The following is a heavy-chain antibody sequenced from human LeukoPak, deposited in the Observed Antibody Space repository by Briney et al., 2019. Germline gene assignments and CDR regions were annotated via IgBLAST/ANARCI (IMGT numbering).Heavy chain of an antibody. CDR1: GFTFDAYA. CDR3: AKVQGAATRGPFDY. Sequence: GRSLRLSCAASGFTFDAYAMHWVRQAPGKGLEWVSGISWNSGSIGYADSVKGRFTISRDNAKNSLYLQMNSLRAEDTALYYCAKVQGAATRGPFDYWGQGTLVTVSS. J-gene: IGHJ4*02. V-gene: IGHV3-9*01. CDR2: ISWNSGSI. D-gene: IGHD2-15*01.